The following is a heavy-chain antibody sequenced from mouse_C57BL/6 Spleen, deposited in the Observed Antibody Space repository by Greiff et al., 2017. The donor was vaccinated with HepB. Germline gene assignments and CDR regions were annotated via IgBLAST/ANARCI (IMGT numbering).Heavy chain of an antibody. D-gene: IGHD1-1*01. CDR2: IYPGDGDT. Sequence: VQLQQSGPELVKPGASVKISCKASGYAFSSSWMNWVKQRPGKGLEWIGRIYPGDGDTNYNGKFKGKATLTADKSSSTAYMQLSSLTSEESAVYFCAGGNYYGSSWAYWGQGTLVTVSA. J-gene: IGHJ3*01. V-gene: IGHV1-82*01. CDR1: GYAFSSSW. CDR3: AGGNYYGSSWAY.